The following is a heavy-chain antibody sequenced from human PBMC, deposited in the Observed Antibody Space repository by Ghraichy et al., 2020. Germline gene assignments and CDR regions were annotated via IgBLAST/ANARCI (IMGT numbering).Heavy chain of an antibody. CDR1: EFTFDGYA. D-gene: IGHD3-10*01. Sequence: GGSLRLSCAVSEFTFDGYAMPWVRQAPGKGLEWVSTLCSDGRSTFYADSVKGRFTISRDKSKRTMYLQMNSLRADDTAVYYCAKEGGRLGEGALDVWGQGTKVTVSS. V-gene: IGHV3-23*01. CDR2: LCSDGRST. J-gene: IGHJ3*01. CDR3: AKEGGRLGEGALDV.